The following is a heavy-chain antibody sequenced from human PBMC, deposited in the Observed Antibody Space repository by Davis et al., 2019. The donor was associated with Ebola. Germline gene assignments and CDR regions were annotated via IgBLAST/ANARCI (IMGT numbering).Heavy chain of an antibody. Sequence: GGSLRLSCAASGLSVSSNHMSWVRQAPGKGLEWVSTFGTVGDTYYADSVKGRFAMSRDNSRDTLYLQMNSLRVEDSAIYYCVKDSSNIWFDIWGQRTLVTVSS. CDR2: FGTVGDT. V-gene: IGHV3-23*01. CDR3: VKDSSNIWFDI. J-gene: IGHJ3*02. D-gene: IGHD2/OR15-2a*01. CDR1: GLSVSSNH.